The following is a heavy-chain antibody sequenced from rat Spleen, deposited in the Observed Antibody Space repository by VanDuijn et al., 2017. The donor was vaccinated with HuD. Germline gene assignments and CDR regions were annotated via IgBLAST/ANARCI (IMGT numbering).Heavy chain of an antibody. CDR1: GFTFSSYW. Sequence: EVQLVETGGGLVQPGKSLKLSCVASGFTFSSYWMYWVRQAPGKGLEWVSSISNDGVNTYYPDSVKGRFTISRDNAESIVYLQMNSLKSEDTATYYCTRGLTGLDYWGQGVMVTVSS. V-gene: IGHV5-58*01. CDR2: ISNDGVNT. J-gene: IGHJ2*01. D-gene: IGHD5-1*01. CDR3: TRGLTGLDY.